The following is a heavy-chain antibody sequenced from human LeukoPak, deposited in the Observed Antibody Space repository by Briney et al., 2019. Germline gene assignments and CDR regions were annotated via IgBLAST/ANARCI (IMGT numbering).Heavy chain of an antibody. D-gene: IGHD6-19*01. CDR3: SGGGSGWYSNY. J-gene: IGHJ4*02. V-gene: IGHV3-74*01. Sequence: PAGGSLRLSCAASGFTFSNYAMSWVRQAPGKGLEWVSRINTDETITNYADSVEGRFTISRDNAKNTLYLQMNNLRAEDTAVYYCSGGGSGWYSNYWGLGTLVTVSS. CDR2: INTDETIT. CDR1: GFTFSNYA.